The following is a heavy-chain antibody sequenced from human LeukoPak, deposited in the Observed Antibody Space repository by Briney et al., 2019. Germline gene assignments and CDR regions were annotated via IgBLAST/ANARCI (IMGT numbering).Heavy chain of an antibody. CDR2: IYYSGST. Sequence: PSETLSLTCTVSGGSISSYYWSWIRQPPGKGLEWIGYIYYSGSTNYNPSLKSRVTISVDTSKNQFSLKLSSVTAADTAVYYCARSVDTAMVTITPFDYWGQGTLVTVSS. D-gene: IGHD5-18*01. CDR1: GGSISSYY. CDR3: ARSVDTAMVTITPFDY. V-gene: IGHV4-59*01. J-gene: IGHJ4*02.